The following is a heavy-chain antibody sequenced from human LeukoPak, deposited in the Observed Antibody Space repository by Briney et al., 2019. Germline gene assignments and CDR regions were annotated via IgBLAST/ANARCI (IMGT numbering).Heavy chain of an antibody. CDR1: GFTFSSYS. CDR3: ARDGFTLGDY. Sequence: GGSLRLSCAASGFTFSSYSMNWVRQAPGKGLEWVSYISFSSSTIYYADSVKGRFTISRDNAKNSLYLQMNSLRAEDTAVYYCARDGFTLGDYWGQGTPVTVSS. CDR2: ISFSSSTI. V-gene: IGHV3-48*01. J-gene: IGHJ4*02.